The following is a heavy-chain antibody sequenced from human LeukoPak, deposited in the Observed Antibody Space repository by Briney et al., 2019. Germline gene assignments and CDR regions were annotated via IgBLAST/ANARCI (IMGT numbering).Heavy chain of an antibody. V-gene: IGHV4-39*01. J-gene: IGHJ4*02. CDR1: GGSMSSSNYY. D-gene: IGHD3-10*01. CDR3: ARHKSPLPLH. Sequence: SETLSLTCTVSGGSMSSSNYYWGWIRQPPGKGLEWIGSIDNSGSNNYNPPLKSRVTISVDTSKNQFSLKLSSMTAADTAVYYCARHKSPLPLHWGQGTLVTVSS. CDR2: IDNSGSN.